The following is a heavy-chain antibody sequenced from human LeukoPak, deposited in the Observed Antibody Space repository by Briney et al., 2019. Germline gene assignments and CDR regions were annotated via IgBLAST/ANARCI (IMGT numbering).Heavy chain of an antibody. D-gene: IGHD3-16*01. V-gene: IGHV1-18*01. CDR1: GYTFTSYG. Sequence: ASVTVSCKASGYTFTSYGISWVRQAPGQGLEWMGWISAYNGNTNYAQKLQGRVTMTTDTSTRTAYMELSSLRSEDTAVYYCARDNDSRDPPHFDYWGQGTLVTVSS. J-gene: IGHJ4*02. CDR3: ARDNDSRDPPHFDY. CDR2: ISAYNGNT.